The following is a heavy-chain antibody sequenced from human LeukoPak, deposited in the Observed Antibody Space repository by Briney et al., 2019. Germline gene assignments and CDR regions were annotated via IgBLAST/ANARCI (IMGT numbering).Heavy chain of an antibody. CDR3: ARDDCSSISCYHNWFDP. CDR2: IKQDGSEK. CDR1: GGSISSGGYY. D-gene: IGHD2-2*01. J-gene: IGHJ5*02. V-gene: IGHV3-7*01. Sequence: ETLSLTCTVSGGSISSGGYYWSWIRQHPGKGLEWVANIKQDGSEKYYVDSVKGRFTISRDNAKNSLYLQMNSLRAEDTAVYYCARDDCSSISCYHNWFDPWGQGTLVTVSS.